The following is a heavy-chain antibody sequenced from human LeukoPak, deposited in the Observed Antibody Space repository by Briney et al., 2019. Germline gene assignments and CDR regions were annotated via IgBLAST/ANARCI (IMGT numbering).Heavy chain of an antibody. D-gene: IGHD7-27*01. Sequence: SVKVSCKASGGTFSSYAISWVRQAPGQGLEWMGGIIPIFGTANYAQKFQGRVTITADKSTSTAYMELSSLRSEDTAVYYCARDWDGDAPPFYYYYMDVWGKGTTVTVSS. CDR2: IIPIFGTA. J-gene: IGHJ6*03. CDR1: GGTFSSYA. CDR3: ARDWDGDAPPFYYYYMDV. V-gene: IGHV1-69*06.